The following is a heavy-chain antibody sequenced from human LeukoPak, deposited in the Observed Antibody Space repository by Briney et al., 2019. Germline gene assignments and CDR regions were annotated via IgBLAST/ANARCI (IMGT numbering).Heavy chain of an antibody. Sequence: GGSLRLSCAASGFTFSSYAMSWVRQAPGKGLEGVSAISGSGGSTYYADSVKGRFPISRDNSKNTLYLQMNSLRAEDTAVYYCAKTMVFAFDYWGQGTLVTVSS. D-gene: IGHD3-10*01. J-gene: IGHJ4*02. CDR1: GFTFSSYA. CDR3: AKTMVFAFDY. V-gene: IGHV3-23*01. CDR2: ISGSGGST.